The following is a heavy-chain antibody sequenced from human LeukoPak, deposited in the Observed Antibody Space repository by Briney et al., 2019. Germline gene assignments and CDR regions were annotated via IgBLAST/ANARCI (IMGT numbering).Heavy chain of an antibody. Sequence: PGGSLRLSCAASGFTFNRYAMSWVRQAPGKGLEWVSGVTYNGGNTYYADSVKGRFTISRDNSKNTLYLQMNSLRAEDTAVYYCAKIPVDTAMVNFDYWGQGTLVTVSS. CDR1: GFTFNRYA. J-gene: IGHJ4*02. V-gene: IGHV3-23*01. D-gene: IGHD5-18*01. CDR2: VTYNGGNT. CDR3: AKIPVDTAMVNFDY.